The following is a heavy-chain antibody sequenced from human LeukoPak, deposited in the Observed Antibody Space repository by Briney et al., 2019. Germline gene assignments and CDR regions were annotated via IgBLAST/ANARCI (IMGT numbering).Heavy chain of an antibody. CDR3: AKARGTRIAVAGPFDY. D-gene: IGHD6-19*01. J-gene: IGHJ4*02. CDR1: GFTFSSYA. V-gene: IGHV3-23*01. CDR2: ISGSGGST. Sequence: GGSLRLSCAASGFTFSSYAMSWVGQAPGKGLEWVSAISGSGGSTYYADSVKGRFTISRDNSKNTLYLQMNSLRAEDTAVYYCAKARGTRIAVAGPFDYWGQGTLVTVSS.